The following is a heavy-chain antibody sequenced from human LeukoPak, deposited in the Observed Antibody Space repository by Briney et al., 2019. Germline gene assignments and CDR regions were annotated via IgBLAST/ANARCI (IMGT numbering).Heavy chain of an antibody. CDR3: ARAGAYVYFWGSYLYY. J-gene: IGHJ4*02. V-gene: IGHV3-11*01. D-gene: IGHD3-16*02. Sequence: GGSLRLSCAASGFTFSDYYLSWIRQAPGKGLEWVSYISSSGSTIYYADSVKGRFTISRDNAKNSLYLQMNSLRAEDTAVYYCARAGAYVYFWGSYLYYWGQGTLVTVSS. CDR1: GFTFSDYY. CDR2: ISSSGSTI.